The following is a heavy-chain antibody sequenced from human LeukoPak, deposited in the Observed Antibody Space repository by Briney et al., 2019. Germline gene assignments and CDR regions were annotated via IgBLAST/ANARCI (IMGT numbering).Heavy chain of an antibody. CDR1: GFTFGSYS. CDR2: ISSSSSYI. V-gene: IGHV3-21*01. Sequence: GGSLRLSCAASGFTFGSYSMNWVRQAPGKGLEWVSSISSSSSYIYYADSVKGRFTISRDNAKNSLYLQMNSLRAEDTAVYYCARDHGSGWLIDYWGQGTLVTVSS. D-gene: IGHD6-19*01. J-gene: IGHJ4*02. CDR3: ARDHGSGWLIDY.